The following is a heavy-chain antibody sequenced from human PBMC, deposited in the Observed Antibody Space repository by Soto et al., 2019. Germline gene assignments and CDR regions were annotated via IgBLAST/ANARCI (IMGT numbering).Heavy chain of an antibody. Sequence: EVQLVDSGGGLVQPGGSLRRSCAASGFIFSNDVMSCVRQAPGKWLEWVSSISDSGGTSYYADSVKGRFTISIDNSKNTLELQMNSLTAEDTAIYSCAKRPRAILTSHSWGPGTLVTVSS. V-gene: IGHV3-23*04. CDR1: GFIFSNDV. J-gene: IGHJ4*02. CDR2: ISDSGGTS. CDR3: AKRPRAILTSHS. D-gene: IGHD3-9*01.